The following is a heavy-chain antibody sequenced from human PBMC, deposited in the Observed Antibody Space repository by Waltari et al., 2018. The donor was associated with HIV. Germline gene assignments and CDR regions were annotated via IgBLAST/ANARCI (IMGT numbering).Heavy chain of an antibody. Sequence: QLQLRESGPRLVKPLETLALNCSVSGGSITTYLWNWYRQPPGKGLAWIGYIHSPGRTNYNPSLKSRVTISVDTSKTVFSLQLKSVTAADTAIYYCARGIFGGNPGYWGRGTLITVS. J-gene: IGHJ4*02. CDR1: GGSITTYL. CDR3: ARGIFGGNPGY. D-gene: IGHD2-15*01. V-gene: IGHV4-59*01. CDR2: IHSPGRT.